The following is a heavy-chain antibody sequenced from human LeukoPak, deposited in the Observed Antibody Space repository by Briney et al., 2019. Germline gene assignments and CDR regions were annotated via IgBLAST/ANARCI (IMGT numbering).Heavy chain of an antibody. CDR1: GFTFSSYA. Sequence: GGSLRLSCAASGFTFSSYAMHWVRQAPGKGLEYVSAISSNGGSTYYANSVKGRFTISRDNSKNTLYLQMGSLRSDDTAVYYCARVFPRYCSGGSCPNNFDYWGQGTLVTVSS. V-gene: IGHV3-64*01. CDR3: ARVFPRYCSGGSCPNNFDY. J-gene: IGHJ4*02. D-gene: IGHD2-15*01. CDR2: ISSNGGST.